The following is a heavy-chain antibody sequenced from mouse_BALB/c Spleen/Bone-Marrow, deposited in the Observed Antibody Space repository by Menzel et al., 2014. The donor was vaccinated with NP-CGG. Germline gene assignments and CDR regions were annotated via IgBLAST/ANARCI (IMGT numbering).Heavy chain of an antibody. CDR1: GFTFXDYY. V-gene: IGHV7-3*02. Sequence: EVQRVESGGGLVQPGGSLRLSCATSGFTFXDYYMSWVRQPPGKALEWLGFIRNKANGYTTEYSASVKGRFTISGDNSQSILYLQMNTLRAEDSAPYYCARDGNYYFDYWGQGTTLTVSS. D-gene: IGHD2-1*01. J-gene: IGHJ2*01. CDR2: IRNKANGYTT. CDR3: ARDGNYYFDY.